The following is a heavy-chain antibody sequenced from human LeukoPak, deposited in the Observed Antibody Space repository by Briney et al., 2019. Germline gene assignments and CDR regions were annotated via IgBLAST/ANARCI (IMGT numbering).Heavy chain of an antibody. V-gene: IGHV4-4*07. J-gene: IGHJ4*02. CDR3: TRGGESYRNYFDY. CDR1: GGSISTFY. D-gene: IGHD1-26*01. Sequence: SETLSLTCTVSGGSISTFYWSWIRQPAGKGLEWIGRIYTSGSTNSNPSLKSRATMSVDTSKNQFSLKLSSATAADTAVYYCTRGGESYRNYFDYWGQGTLVTVSS. CDR2: IYTSGST.